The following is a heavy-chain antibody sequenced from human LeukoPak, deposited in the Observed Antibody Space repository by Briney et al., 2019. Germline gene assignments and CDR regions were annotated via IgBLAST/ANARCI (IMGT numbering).Heavy chain of an antibody. CDR1: GFTFSDYY. Sequence: GGSLRLSCAASGFTFSDYYMSWIRQAPGKGLEWVSSINDSGGSTYYADSVKGRFTISRDNSKNTLYLQMNSLRAEDTAVYYCAKREYNFWSGYFFWGQGTLVTVSS. CDR2: INDSGGST. J-gene: IGHJ4*02. D-gene: IGHD3-3*01. CDR3: AKREYNFWSGYFF. V-gene: IGHV3-23*01.